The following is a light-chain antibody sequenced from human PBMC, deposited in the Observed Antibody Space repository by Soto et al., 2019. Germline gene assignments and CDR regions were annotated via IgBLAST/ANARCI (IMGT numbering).Light chain of an antibody. CDR2: KAS. CDR3: QQYDTYPWT. V-gene: IGKV1-5*03. CDR1: QSINTW. Sequence: DIQMTQSPSTLSASVGDRVTITCRASQSINTWLAWYQQKPGKAPKLLISKASGLERGVPSRFSGSGSGTEFTLIISSLQPDDLATYYCQQYDTYPWTFGQGTNVEVK. J-gene: IGKJ1*01.